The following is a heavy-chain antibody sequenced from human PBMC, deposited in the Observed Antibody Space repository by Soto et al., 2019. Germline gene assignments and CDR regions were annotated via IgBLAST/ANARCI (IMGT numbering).Heavy chain of an antibody. J-gene: IGHJ5*02. CDR3: ARESGVYCSSTSCPLADP. CDR2: ISAYNGNT. V-gene: IGHV1-18*01. D-gene: IGHD2-2*01. CDR1: GYTFTSYG. Sequence: QVQLVQSGAEVKKPGASVKVSCKASGYTFTSYGISWVRQAPGQGLEWMGWISAYNGNTNYAQKLQGRVTMTTDTSTSTAYMELRSLRSDDTAVYYCARESGVYCSSTSCPLADPWGQGTLVTVSS.